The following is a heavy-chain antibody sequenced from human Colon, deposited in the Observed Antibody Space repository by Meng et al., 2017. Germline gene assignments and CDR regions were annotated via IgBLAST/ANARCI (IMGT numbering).Heavy chain of an antibody. J-gene: IGHJ5*02. D-gene: IGHD5-12*01. CDR2: IYYRGST. V-gene: IGHV4-61*01. Sequence: VQLQLWGAGLLKPSDILSLICLVCGGSVISNSCYWTWNRQPPGKGLSLIWFIYYRGSTNYDPSLKRRVTLSVDPFKNQFSLKVSSVTAADTAVYYCARDSGYDKSWFDPWGQGTLVTVSS. CDR1: GGSVISNSCY. CDR3: ARDSGYDKSWFDP.